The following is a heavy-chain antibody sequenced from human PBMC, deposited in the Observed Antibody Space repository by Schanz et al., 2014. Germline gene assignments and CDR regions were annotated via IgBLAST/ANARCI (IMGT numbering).Heavy chain of an antibody. CDR2: ITYNGGTI. CDR1: GITFSSHS. Sequence: PGGSLRLSCAASGITFSSHSFNWVRQAPGKGLEWISYITYNGGTIYYADSVKGRFTISRDNSKNTVHLQMNSLRAEDTAVYYCARDYGSWAIDYWGRGTLVSGSS. J-gene: IGHJ4*02. CDR3: ARDYGSWAIDY. V-gene: IGHV3-48*01. D-gene: IGHD6-13*01.